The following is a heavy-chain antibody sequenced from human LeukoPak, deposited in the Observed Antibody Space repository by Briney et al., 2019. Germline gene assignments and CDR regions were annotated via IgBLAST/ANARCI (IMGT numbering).Heavy chain of an antibody. CDR1: GFTFSAFA. D-gene: IGHD6-19*01. CDR2: ITDDGDNT. CDR3: AKDLSYTSGASDH. Sequence: GGSLRLSCAASGFTFSAFAMTWVRQAPGKGLEWVSTITDDGDNTYSADSVKGRITFSRDNSKNTMSLQLRSSRAEDTAVYHCAKDLSYTSGASDHWGQGTLVTVSS. V-gene: IGHV3-23*01. J-gene: IGHJ4*02.